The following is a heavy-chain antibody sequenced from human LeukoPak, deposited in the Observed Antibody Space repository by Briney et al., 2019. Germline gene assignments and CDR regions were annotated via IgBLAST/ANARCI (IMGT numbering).Heavy chain of an antibody. CDR3: AKTIAAAGGIDY. CDR2: IRGSGGST. V-gene: IGHV3-23*01. Sequence: GGSLRLSCAASGFTFSSYAMSWVRQAPGKGLEWVSAIRGSGGSTYYADSVKGRFTISRDNSKNTLYLQMNSLRAEDTAVYYCAKTIAAAGGIDYWGQGTLVTVSS. CDR1: GFTFSSYA. J-gene: IGHJ4*02. D-gene: IGHD6-13*01.